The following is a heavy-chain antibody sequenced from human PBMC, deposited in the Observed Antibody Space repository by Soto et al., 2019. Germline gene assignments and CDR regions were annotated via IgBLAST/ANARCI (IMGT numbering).Heavy chain of an antibody. CDR2: IIPIFGTA. J-gene: IGHJ3*02. CDR3: ASSTEMATIGAFDI. CDR1: GGTFSSYA. D-gene: IGHD5-12*01. Sequence: ASVKVSCKASGGTFSSYAISWVRQAPGQGLEWMGGIIPIFGTANYAQKFQGRVTITADESTSTAYMELSSLRSEDTAVYYCASSTEMATIGAFDIWGQGTMVTVSS. V-gene: IGHV1-69*13.